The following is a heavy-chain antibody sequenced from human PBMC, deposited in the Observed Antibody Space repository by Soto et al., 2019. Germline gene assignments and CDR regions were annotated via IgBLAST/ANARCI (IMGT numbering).Heavy chain of an antibody. CDR3: AKYRSSDEDGSTLDV. CDR1: GGSITNYY. Sequence: SETLSLTCTISGGSITNYYWSWIRQPPGKGLEWIGYVYYSGSTKYNPSLESRVTISADTSKNQFSLRVTSVTAADTAVYYWAKYRSSDEDGSTLDVWGQVIMVIV. J-gene: IGHJ1*01. CDR2: VYYSGST. V-gene: IGHV4-59*01. D-gene: IGHD3-10*01.